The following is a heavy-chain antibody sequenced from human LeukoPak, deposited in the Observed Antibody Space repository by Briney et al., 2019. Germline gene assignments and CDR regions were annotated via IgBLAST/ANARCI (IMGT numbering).Heavy chain of an antibody. CDR1: GFTFSSYA. J-gene: IGHJ3*02. Sequence: GGSLRLSCAASGFTFSSYAMHWVRQAPGKGLEWVAVISYDGSNKYYADSVKGRFTISRDNSKNTLYLQMNSLRAEDTAVYYCAVLVVVIHNDAFDIWGQEKMVSVSS. V-gene: IGHV3-30-3*01. CDR3: AVLVVVIHNDAFDI. D-gene: IGHD3-22*01. CDR2: ISYDGSNK.